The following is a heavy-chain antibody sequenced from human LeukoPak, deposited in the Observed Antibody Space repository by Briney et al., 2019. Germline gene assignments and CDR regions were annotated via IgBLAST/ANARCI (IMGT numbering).Heavy chain of an antibody. D-gene: IGHD3-3*01. CDR1: GFTFSSYS. V-gene: IGHV3-21*01. CDR3: ARENGLDYDFWSGYLKYMDV. J-gene: IGHJ6*03. CDR2: ISSSSSYI. Sequence: GGSLRLSCAASGFTFSSYSMNWVRQAPGKGLEWVSPISSSSSYIYYADSVKGRFTISRDNAKNSLYLQMNSLRAEDTAVYYCARENGLDYDFWSGYLKYMDVWGKGTTVTVSS.